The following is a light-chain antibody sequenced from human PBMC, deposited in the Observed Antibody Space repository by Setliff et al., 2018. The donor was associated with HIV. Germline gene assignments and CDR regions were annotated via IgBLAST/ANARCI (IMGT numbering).Light chain of an antibody. CDR2: DVR. V-gene: IGLV2-11*01. CDR3: CSYVGSYSYI. Sequence: SALTQPRSVSGSPGQTITLSCTGSSSDVGNYNYVSWYQQYPGKAPKLIIFDVRRRPSGVPDRFSGSKSQNTASLTISGLQPEDEADYYCCSYVGSYSYIFGTGTKVTV. J-gene: IGLJ1*01. CDR1: SSDVGNYNY.